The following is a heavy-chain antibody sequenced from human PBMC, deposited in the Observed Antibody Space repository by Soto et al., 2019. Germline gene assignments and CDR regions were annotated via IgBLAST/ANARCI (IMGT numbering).Heavy chain of an antibody. V-gene: IGHV1-46*01. Sequence: GASVKVSCKASGYSFTSHYMHWVRQAPGQGLEWMGTINPGGTTTSYAQKFQGRVTMTRDTSTSTVYMELSSLTSEDTAVYYCARSDQYFDWLPQSPYYFDYWGQGTLVTVSS. CDR1: GYSFTSHY. CDR3: ARSDQYFDWLPQSPYYFDY. D-gene: IGHD3-9*01. CDR2: INPGGTTT. J-gene: IGHJ4*02.